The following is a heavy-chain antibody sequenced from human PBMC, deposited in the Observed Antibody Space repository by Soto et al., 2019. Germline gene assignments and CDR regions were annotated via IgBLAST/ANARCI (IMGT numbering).Heavy chain of an antibody. J-gene: IGHJ4*02. CDR1: GFIFSAYG. CDR2: ISYDGNNE. Sequence: QVQLVESGGGVVQPGRSLRLSCAASGFIFSAYGIHWVRQAPGKGLEWVAVISYDGNNEHYADSVKGRFTISRDNSKNTLFLQMSSLGADDTAVYYCAKDTYYHDTTGYYVFDYWGQGTLVTVSS. D-gene: IGHD3-22*01. CDR3: AKDTYYHDTTGYYVFDY. V-gene: IGHV3-30*18.